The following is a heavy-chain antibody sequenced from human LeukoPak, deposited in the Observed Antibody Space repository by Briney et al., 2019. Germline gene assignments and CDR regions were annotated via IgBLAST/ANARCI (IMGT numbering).Heavy chain of an antibody. CDR3: AKESGKFDY. Sequence: PGGSLRLSCAASGFTVSSHYMSWVRQAPGKGLEWVSLISADGGSTFSADSVKGRFSISRDNSKNSLYLQMNSLRSEDTAMYYCAKESGKFDYWGQGTLVAVSS. J-gene: IGHJ4*02. CDR1: GFTVSSHY. V-gene: IGHV3-43*02. CDR2: ISADGGST.